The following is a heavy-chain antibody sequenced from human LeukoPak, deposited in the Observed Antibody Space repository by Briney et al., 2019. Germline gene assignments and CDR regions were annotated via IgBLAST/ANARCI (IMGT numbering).Heavy chain of an antibody. CDR1: GYTFTGYY. Sequence: ASVKVSCKASGYTFTGYYMHWVRQAPGQGLEWMGWINPNSGGTNYAQKFQGWVTMTRDTSISTAYMELSRLRSDDTAVYYYAGGRIAMWEFDYWGQGILVTVSS. V-gene: IGHV1-2*04. J-gene: IGHJ4*02. CDR2: INPNSGGT. CDR3: AGGRIAMWEFDY. D-gene: IGHD1-26*01.